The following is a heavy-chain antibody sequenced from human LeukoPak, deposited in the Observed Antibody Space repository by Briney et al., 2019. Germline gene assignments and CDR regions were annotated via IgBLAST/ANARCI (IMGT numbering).Heavy chain of an antibody. CDR2: IKQDGSEK. D-gene: IGHD2-15*01. CDR3: ARDDYSAYYYYYYMDV. J-gene: IGHJ6*03. V-gene: IGHV3-7*01. CDR1: GVSISSNSYY. Sequence: ETLSLTCSVSGVSISSNSYYWSWVRQAPGKGLEWVANIKQDGSEKYYVDSVKGRFTISRDNAKNSLYLQMNSLRAEDTAVYYCARDDYSAYYYYYYMDVWGKGTTVTVSS.